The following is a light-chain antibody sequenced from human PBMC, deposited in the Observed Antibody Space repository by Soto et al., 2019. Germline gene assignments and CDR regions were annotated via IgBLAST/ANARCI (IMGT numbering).Light chain of an antibody. Sequence: SALTQPASVSGSPGQSITSSCTGTSSDIGGYRYVSWYQQHPDKAPKLMIYEVSHRPSGVSDRFSGSKSGNTASLNISGLQAEDEADYYCSSFTTTNTPXVFGPGTKVNV. CDR1: SSDIGGYRY. CDR2: EVS. V-gene: IGLV2-14*01. J-gene: IGLJ1*01. CDR3: SSFTTTNTPXV.